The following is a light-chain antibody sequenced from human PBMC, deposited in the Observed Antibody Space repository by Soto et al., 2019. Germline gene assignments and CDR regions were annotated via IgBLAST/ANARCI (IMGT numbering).Light chain of an antibody. Sequence: EIQMTQSPSSVSVSLGDRVTISCRASQTISSCLAWYQQKPGKAPRLLIYAASNLETGIPSRFSGSGSGTDFTLTISSLQTEEFAAYYCQQANSFPRTFGQGTKMEIK. J-gene: IGKJ1*01. CDR2: AAS. CDR1: QTISSC. V-gene: IGKV1-12*01. CDR3: QQANSFPRT.